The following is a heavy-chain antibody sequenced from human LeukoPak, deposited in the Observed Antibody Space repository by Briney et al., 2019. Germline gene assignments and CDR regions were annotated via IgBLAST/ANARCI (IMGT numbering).Heavy chain of an antibody. CDR1: GFTFSDHY. CDR2: TKNKANSYTT. CDR3: AADYGAPPY. D-gene: IGHD4-17*01. J-gene: IGHJ4*02. V-gene: IGHV3-72*01. Sequence: GGSLRLSCAASGFTFSDHYMDWVRQAPGKGLEWVGRTKNKANSYTTEYAASVKGRFTISRDDSKNTLYLQMNSLRAEDTAVCYCAADYGAPPYWGQGTLVTVSS.